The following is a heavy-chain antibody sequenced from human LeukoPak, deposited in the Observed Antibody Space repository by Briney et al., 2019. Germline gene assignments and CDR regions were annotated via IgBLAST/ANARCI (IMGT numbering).Heavy chain of an antibody. V-gene: IGHV1-18*01. CDR1: GYTFTIYG. D-gene: IGHD3-10*01. Sequence: ASVTVSFKSSGYTFTIYGISWGRQAPGQGREGMGWISAYNGNTNYAQNLQGRVTMTTDTSTSTAYMELRSLRSDVTAVYYCARGGYYGSGIYSDYWGQGTLVTVSS. J-gene: IGHJ4*02. CDR3: ARGGYYGSGIYSDY. CDR2: ISAYNGNT.